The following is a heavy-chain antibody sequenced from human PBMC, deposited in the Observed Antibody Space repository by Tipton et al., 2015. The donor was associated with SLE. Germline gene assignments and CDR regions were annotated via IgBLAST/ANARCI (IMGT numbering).Heavy chain of an antibody. CDR3: ARDLPKEVERRYFDY. V-gene: IGHV3-48*01. Sequence: SLRFSCAASGFTFSRYSMNWVRQAPGKGLEWVSYISSSSSTIYYADSVKGRFTISRANAKNSLYLQMNSLRAEDTAVYYCARDLPKEVERRYFDYWGQGMLVTVSS. CDR2: ISSSSSTI. CDR1: GFTFSRYS. J-gene: IGHJ4*02. D-gene: IGHD1-1*01.